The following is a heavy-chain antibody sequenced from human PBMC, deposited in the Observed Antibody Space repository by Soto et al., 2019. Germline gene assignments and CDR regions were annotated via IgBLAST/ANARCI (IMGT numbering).Heavy chain of an antibody. CDR3: ARETYYYDSSGRNYYYYYGMGV. Sequence: GGSLRLSCAASGFTLSSYEMNWVRQAPGKGLEWVSYISSSGSTIYYADSVKGRFTISRDNAKNSLYLQMNSLRAEDTAVYYCARETYYYDSSGRNYYYYYGMGVWGQGTTVTVSS. CDR1: GFTLSSYE. J-gene: IGHJ6*02. V-gene: IGHV3-48*03. D-gene: IGHD3-22*01. CDR2: ISSSGSTI.